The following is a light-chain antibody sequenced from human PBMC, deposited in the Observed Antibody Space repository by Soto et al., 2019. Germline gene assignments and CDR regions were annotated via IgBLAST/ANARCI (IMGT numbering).Light chain of an antibody. V-gene: IGKV3-11*01. J-gene: IGKJ5*01. CDR2: DAS. CDR1: QSFSSY. Sequence: EIVLTQSPATLSLSPGERATLSCRASQSFSSYLAWYQQKPGQAPRLLIYDASKRVTGIPARFSGRGSGTDFTLTISSLEPEDFAVYYCQQRSNWPPVITFGQGTRLEIK. CDR3: QQRSNWPPVIT.